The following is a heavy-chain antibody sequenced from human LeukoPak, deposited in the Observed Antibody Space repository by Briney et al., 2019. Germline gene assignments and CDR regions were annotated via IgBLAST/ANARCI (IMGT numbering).Heavy chain of an antibody. V-gene: IGHV3-23*01. D-gene: IGHD1-26*01. CDR2: ISGSGGST. J-gene: IGHJ3*02. CDR3: AKGLVGATHSDAFDI. Sequence: GGSLRLSCAASGFTFSSYAMNWVRQAPGKGLEWVSAISGSGGSTYYADSVKGRFTISRDNSKNTLYLQMNSLRAEDTAVYYCAKGLVGATHSDAFDIWGQGTMVTVSS. CDR1: GFTFSSYA.